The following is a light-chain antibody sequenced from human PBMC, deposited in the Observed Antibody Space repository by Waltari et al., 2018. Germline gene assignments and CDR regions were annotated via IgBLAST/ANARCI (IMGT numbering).Light chain of an antibody. CDR1: SSDVGGYNY. J-gene: IGLJ2*01. CDR2: DVY. Sequence: QSALTQPRSVSGSPGQSVTISCTGSSSDVGGYNYVSWYQHSPGKAPKLMLYDVYKRPSGVPDRFAGSKSGNTASLTISGLQADDDADYYCCSYAGRYIFFGGGTKLTVL. V-gene: IGLV2-11*01. CDR3: CSYAGRYIF.